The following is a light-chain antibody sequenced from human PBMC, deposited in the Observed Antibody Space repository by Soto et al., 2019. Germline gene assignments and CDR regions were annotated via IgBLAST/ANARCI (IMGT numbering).Light chain of an antibody. V-gene: IGKV3-20*01. CDR2: GAS. CDR1: QSVSSSY. Sequence: EIVLTQSPGTLSLSPVERATLSCSASQSVSSSYLAWYQPKPGQAPRLLIYGASSRATGIPDRFTGSGSGTDFTLTISRLEPEDFAVYYCQQCGSSPPVTFGGGTKVDIK. CDR3: QQCGSSPPVT. J-gene: IGKJ4*01.